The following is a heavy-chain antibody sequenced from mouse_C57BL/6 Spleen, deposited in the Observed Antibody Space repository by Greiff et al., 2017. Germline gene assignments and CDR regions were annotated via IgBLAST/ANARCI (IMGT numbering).Heavy chain of an antibody. CDR2: IDPSDSET. Sequence: QVQLQQPGAELVRPGSSVKLSCTASGYTFTSYWMHWVKQRPIQGLEWIGNIDPSDSETHSNQKFKDKATLTVDKSSITAYMQLSSLTSEDSAVYYCATLTGSFAYWGQGTLVTVSA. CDR3: ATLTGSFAY. CDR1: GYTFTSYW. V-gene: IGHV1-52*01. J-gene: IGHJ3*01. D-gene: IGHD4-1*01.